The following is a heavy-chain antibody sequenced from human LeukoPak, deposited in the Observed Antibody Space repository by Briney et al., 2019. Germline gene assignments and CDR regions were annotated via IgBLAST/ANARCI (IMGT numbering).Heavy chain of an antibody. Sequence: GGSLRLSCAASGFTFSSYAMSWVRQAPGKGLEWVSAISGSGGSTYYADSVKGRFTISRDNSKNTLYLQMNSPRAEDTAVYYCAKDCLRRKAAAGTDYFDYWGQGTLVTVSS. CDR1: GFTFSSYA. D-gene: IGHD6-13*01. J-gene: IGHJ4*02. CDR3: AKDCLRRKAAAGTDYFDY. CDR2: ISGSGGST. V-gene: IGHV3-23*01.